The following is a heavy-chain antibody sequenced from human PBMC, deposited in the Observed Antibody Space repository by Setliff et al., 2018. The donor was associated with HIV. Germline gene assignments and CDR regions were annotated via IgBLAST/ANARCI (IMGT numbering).Heavy chain of an antibody. CDR3: ARQPTDTSGYNNWFDS. CDR2: IYPGDSDT. D-gene: IGHD3-3*01. J-gene: IGHJ5*01. CDR1: GYTFTNYW. Sequence: GESLKISCRGSGYTFTNYWIGWVRQMPGRGLEWMGIIYPGDSDTRYSPSFEGQVTMSADKSINTAYLQWNSLKASDTAMYYCARQPTDTSGYNNWFDSWGQGTLFTVSS. V-gene: IGHV5-51*01.